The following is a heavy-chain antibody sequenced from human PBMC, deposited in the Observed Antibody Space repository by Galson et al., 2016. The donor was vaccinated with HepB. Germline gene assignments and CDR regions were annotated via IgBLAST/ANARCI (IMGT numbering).Heavy chain of an antibody. V-gene: IGHV3-23*01. CDR3: AKVGWREYDGY. CDR1: GFTFSMYG. CDR2: ISGSRGNA. Sequence: SLRLSCAASGFTFSMYGMSWVRQAPGKGLEWVSSISGSRGNAYYADFVKGRFTISRDNSKNTVSLQISSLRVDDTAVYYCAKVGWREYDGYWGQGTLVTVSS. D-gene: IGHD3-10*01. J-gene: IGHJ4*02.